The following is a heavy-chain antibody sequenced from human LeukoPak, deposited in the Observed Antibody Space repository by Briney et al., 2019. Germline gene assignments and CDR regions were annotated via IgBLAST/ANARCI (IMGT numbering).Heavy chain of an antibody. V-gene: IGHV3-48*01. Sequence: PGGSLRLSCAASGFTFSSYSMNWVRQAPGKGLEWVSYISSSSSTIYYADSVKGRFTISRDNAKNSLYLQMNSLRAEDTAAYYCARDPGIWYFDLWGRGTLVTVSS. CDR3: ARDPGIWYFDL. D-gene: IGHD1-14*01. CDR2: ISSSSSTI. J-gene: IGHJ2*01. CDR1: GFTFSSYS.